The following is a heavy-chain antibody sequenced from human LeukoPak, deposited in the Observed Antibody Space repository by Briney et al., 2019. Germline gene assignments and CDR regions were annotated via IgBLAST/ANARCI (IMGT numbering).Heavy chain of an antibody. Sequence: ASVKVPCKASGYTFTGYYMHWVRQAPGQGLEWMGWINPNSGGTNYAQKFQGRVTMTRDTSISTAYMELSRLRSDDTAVYYCARDPTYDILTGFFDYWGQGTLVTVSS. V-gene: IGHV1-2*02. CDR3: ARDPTYDILTGFFDY. CDR1: GYTFTGYY. J-gene: IGHJ4*02. D-gene: IGHD3-9*01. CDR2: INPNSGGT.